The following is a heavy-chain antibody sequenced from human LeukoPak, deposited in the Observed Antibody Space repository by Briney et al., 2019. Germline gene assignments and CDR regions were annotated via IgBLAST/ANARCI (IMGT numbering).Heavy chain of an antibody. CDR3: ARRYYGSATYRLPYDY. CDR1: GGSISSGGYY. Sequence: SQTLSLTCTVSGGSISSGGYYWSWLRQHPGKGLEWIGYIYYSGSTYYNPSLKSRVTISVDTSKNQFSLKLSSVTAEDTAVYYCARRYYGSATYRLPYDYWGQGTLVTVSS. D-gene: IGHD3-22*01. J-gene: IGHJ4*02. CDR2: IYYSGST. V-gene: IGHV4-31*03.